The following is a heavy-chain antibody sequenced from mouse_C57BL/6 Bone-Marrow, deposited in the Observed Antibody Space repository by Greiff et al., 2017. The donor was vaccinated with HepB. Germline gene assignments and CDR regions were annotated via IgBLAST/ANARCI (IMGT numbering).Heavy chain of an antibody. CDR2: INPSSGYT. CDR3: VLYYLDY. J-gene: IGHJ2*01. CDR1: GYTFTSYT. V-gene: IGHV1-4*01. Sequence: QVQLKESGAELARPGASVKMSCKASGYTFTSYTMHWVKQRPGQGLEWIGYINPSSGYTKYNPKFKDKDTLTADKSSSTPYMQLSSLNSEDSAVDYCVLYYLDYWGQGTTLTVSS.